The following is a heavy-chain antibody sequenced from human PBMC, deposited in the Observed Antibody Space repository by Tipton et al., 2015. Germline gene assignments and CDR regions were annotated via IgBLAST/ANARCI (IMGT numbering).Heavy chain of an antibody. CDR2: ISYEGSND. CDR1: GFIFSDYG. Sequence: SLRLSCAASGFIFSDYGMHWVRQAPGKGLEWVALISYEGSNDYYIDSVKGRFTISRDRSKNTLYLQMSSLRDEDSAVYYCARDPGRYFDYWGQGTLATVSS. J-gene: IGHJ4*02. CDR3: ARDPGRYFDY. V-gene: IGHV3-30*03.